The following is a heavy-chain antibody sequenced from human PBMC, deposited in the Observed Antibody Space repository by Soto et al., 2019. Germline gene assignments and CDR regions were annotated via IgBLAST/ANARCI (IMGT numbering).Heavy chain of an antibody. D-gene: IGHD2-15*01. Sequence: SETLSLTCAVYGGSFSGYYWSWIRQPPGKGLEWIGEINHSGSTNYNPSLKSRVTISVDTSKNQFSLKLSSVTAADTAVYYCARGLGCSGGSCYSSNWFDPWGQGTLV. J-gene: IGHJ5*02. V-gene: IGHV4-34*01. CDR3: ARGLGCSGGSCYSSNWFDP. CDR1: GGSFSGYY. CDR2: INHSGST.